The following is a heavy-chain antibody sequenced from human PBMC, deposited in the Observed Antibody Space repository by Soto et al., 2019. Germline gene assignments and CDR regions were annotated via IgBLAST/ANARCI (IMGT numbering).Heavy chain of an antibody. CDR3: ARPDYTRDVWYHTYDI. D-gene: IGHD3-3*01. Sequence: GESLKISCKGFDYTFAAYWIGWARQMPGKGLEWMGVINQRDSDVKYSPPFECQVTISADKCINTAFLQWRSLKASDTAMYYCARPDYTRDVWYHTYDIWGQGTMVTVSS. CDR2: INQRDSDV. CDR1: DYTFAAYW. V-gene: IGHV5-51*01. J-gene: IGHJ3*02.